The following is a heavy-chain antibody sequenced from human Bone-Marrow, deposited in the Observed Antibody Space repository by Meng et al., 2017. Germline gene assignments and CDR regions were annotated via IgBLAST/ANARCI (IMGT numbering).Heavy chain of an antibody. CDR2: ISYDGINK. V-gene: IGHV3-30*04. CDR3: ASPSRGGRITMVWGVIVFYY. Sequence: GGSLRLSCAASGFTFSSYAMHWVRQAPGKGLEWVAVISYDGINKYYADYMKGRFTISRDNSKNTLYLQMNSLRSEEKAVYYCASPSRGGRITMVWGVIVFYYWGQGTLVTVSS. D-gene: IGHD3-10*01. J-gene: IGHJ4*02. CDR1: GFTFSSYA.